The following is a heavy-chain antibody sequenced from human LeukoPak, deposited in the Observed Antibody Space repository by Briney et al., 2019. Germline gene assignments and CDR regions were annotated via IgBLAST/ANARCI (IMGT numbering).Heavy chain of an antibody. CDR1: GGSISSSSYY. V-gene: IGHV4-39*07. D-gene: IGHD2-2*01. Sequence: PSETLSLTCTVSGGSISSSSYYWGWIRQPPGKGLEWIGSIYYSGSTYYNPSLKSRVTISVDTSKNQFSLKLSSVTAADTAVYYCAGEAVVVPAAMYWGQGTLVTVSS. J-gene: IGHJ4*02. CDR3: AGEAVVVPAAMY. CDR2: IYYSGST.